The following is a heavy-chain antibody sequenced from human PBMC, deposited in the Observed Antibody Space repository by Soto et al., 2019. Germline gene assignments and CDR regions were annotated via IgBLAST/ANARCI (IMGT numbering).Heavy chain of an antibody. Sequence: QVQLQQSGPGLVKPSQTLSLICAISGDSVSSKTATWHWIRQSPSRGLEWLGRTYYRSKWYNDYAVSVKSRVVXTXDXXKNQLSLQLNSVTPDDAAVYFCARDGSGFHWYFDLWGRGTLVTVSS. CDR2: TYYRSKWYN. CDR1: GDSVSSKTAT. J-gene: IGHJ2*01. V-gene: IGHV6-1*01. CDR3: ARDGSGFHWYFDL. D-gene: IGHD6-19*01.